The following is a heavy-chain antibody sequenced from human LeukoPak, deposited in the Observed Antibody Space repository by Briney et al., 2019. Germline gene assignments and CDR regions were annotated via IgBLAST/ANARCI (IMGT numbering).Heavy chain of an antibody. CDR2: INPNSGGT. CDR1: GYTFTGYY. J-gene: IGHJ4*02. CDR3: AREMDSSGYYNFDY. D-gene: IGHD3-22*01. Sequence: ASVKVSCKASGYTFTGYYMHWVRQAPGQGLEWMGWINPNSGGTNYAQKFQGRVTMTRDTSISTAYMELSRLRSDDTAVYYCAREMDSSGYYNFDYWGQGTLVTVSS. V-gene: IGHV1-2*02.